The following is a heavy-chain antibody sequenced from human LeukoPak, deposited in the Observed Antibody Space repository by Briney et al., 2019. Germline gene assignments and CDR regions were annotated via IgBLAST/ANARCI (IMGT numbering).Heavy chain of an antibody. Sequence: GGSLRLSCAASGFTFSSYWMSWVRQAPGKGLEWVANIMQDGSEKYYVDSVKGRFTISRDNAKNSLYLQMNSLRAEDTAVYYCARDWVPREQWLIPFDYWGQGTLVTVSS. J-gene: IGHJ4*02. CDR3: ARDWVPREQWLIPFDY. CDR2: IMQDGSEK. D-gene: IGHD6-19*01. V-gene: IGHV3-7*03. CDR1: GFTFSSYW.